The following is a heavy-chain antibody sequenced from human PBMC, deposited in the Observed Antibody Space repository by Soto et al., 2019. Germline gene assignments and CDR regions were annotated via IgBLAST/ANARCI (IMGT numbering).Heavy chain of an antibody. Sequence: VQLVESGGGSVQPGGSLRLSCAASGFTFSSGYTFSSFWMSWVRQAPGKGLEWVANINKDGSEKYYVDSVKGRFTISRDNAKNSLYLQMDSLRADDTAIYYCVIDRRVEPGFSYWGQGTLVTAPS. CDR3: VIDRRVEPGFSY. CDR2: INKDGSEK. J-gene: IGHJ4*02. D-gene: IGHD1-26*01. V-gene: IGHV3-7*03. CDR1: GFTFSSGYTFSSFW.